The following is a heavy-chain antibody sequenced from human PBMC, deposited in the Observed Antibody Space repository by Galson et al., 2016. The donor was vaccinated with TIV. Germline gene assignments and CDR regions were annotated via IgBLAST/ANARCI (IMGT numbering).Heavy chain of an antibody. Sequence: SETLSLTCTVSGGTINTYPWNWIRQSPGKGPEWIGYVYYTGSTNYNPSLKSRVTISVDTSKNQFSLNLNSVTSADTAVYYRVRAPGGRNGYFDLWGRGTLVTVSS. CDR3: VRAPGGRNGYFDL. CDR2: VYYTGST. D-gene: IGHD4-23*01. CDR1: GGTINTYP. J-gene: IGHJ2*01. V-gene: IGHV4-59*01.